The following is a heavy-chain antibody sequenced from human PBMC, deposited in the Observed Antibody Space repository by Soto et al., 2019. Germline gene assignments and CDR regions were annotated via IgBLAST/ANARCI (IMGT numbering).Heavy chain of an antibody. J-gene: IGHJ4*02. CDR1: GFTFSDYY. CDR2: ISTRSTYT. Sequence: GGSLRLSCVASGFTFSDYYMAWIRQAPGKGLEWVSDISTRSTYTNYADSVKGRFTISRDNAKNSLFLQMNSLRAEDTAVYYCARFYCSGATCYNNFDCWGQGTLVTVS. V-gene: IGHV3-11*06. CDR3: ARFYCSGATCYNNFDC. D-gene: IGHD2-2*02.